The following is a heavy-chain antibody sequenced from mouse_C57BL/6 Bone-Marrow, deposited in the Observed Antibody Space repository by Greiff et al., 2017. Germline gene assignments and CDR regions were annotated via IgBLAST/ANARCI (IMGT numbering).Heavy chain of an antibody. J-gene: IGHJ2*01. CDR2: IAPSDSNP. V-gene: IGHV1-50*01. D-gene: IGHD3-2*02. CDR3: ARSTGYVDYFDY. CDR1: GYTFTSYW. Sequence: QVQLQQPGAELVKPGASVKLSCKASGYTFTSYWMQWVKQRPGQGLEWIGEIAPSDSNPNYNQKFKGKATLTVDTSSSTAYMQLSSLTSEDSAVYYCARSTGYVDYFDYWGQGTTLTVSS.